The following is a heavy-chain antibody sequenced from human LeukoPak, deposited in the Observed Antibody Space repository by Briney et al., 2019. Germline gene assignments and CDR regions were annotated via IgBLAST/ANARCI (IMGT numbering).Heavy chain of an antibody. Sequence: PAGSLRLSCAASGFTLTEYGIHWVRQAPGKGLEWLSFIRYDDSEYYADSVKGRFTISRDNSKNTLFLQMHSLRSVDTAVYYCAKDPVNNGASSVCYGLQSWGQGTLVIVSS. CDR3: AKDPVNNGASSVCYGLQS. D-gene: IGHD3-22*01. CDR1: GFTLTEYG. CDR2: IRYDDSE. J-gene: IGHJ5*02. V-gene: IGHV3-30*02.